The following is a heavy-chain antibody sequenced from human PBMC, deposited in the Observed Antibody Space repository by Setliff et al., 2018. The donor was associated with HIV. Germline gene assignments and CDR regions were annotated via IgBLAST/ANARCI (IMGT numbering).Heavy chain of an antibody. J-gene: IGHJ4*02. D-gene: IGHD3-16*01. CDR3: ARLDSDALRYFDY. CDR2: IYPGDSDT. CDR1: GYNFANYY. V-gene: IGHV5-51*01. Sequence: GESLKISCQGSGYNFANYYIAWVRQMPGKGLEWMGIIYPGDSDTRYSPSFQGQVTISADKSISTAYLQWSSLKASDTAMYYCARLDSDALRYFDYWGQGTLVTVSS.